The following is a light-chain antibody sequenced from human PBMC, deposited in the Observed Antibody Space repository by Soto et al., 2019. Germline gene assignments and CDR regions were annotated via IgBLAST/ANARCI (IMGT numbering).Light chain of an antibody. CDR1: RSDVGSYNL. Sequence: QSALTQPASVSGSPGQSITISCTGTRSDVGSYNLVSWYQQHPGKAPKLMIYEGSKRPSGVSNRFSGSKSGNTASLTISGLQAEDEADCYCCSYAGSSTSFGGGTKLTVL. V-gene: IGLV2-23*01. CDR3: CSYAGSSTS. J-gene: IGLJ2*01. CDR2: EGS.